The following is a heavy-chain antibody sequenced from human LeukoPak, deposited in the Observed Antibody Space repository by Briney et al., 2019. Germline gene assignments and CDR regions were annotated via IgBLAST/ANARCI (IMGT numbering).Heavy chain of an antibody. Sequence: SETLSLTCTVSGGSISSYYWSWIRQPAGKGLEWIGRIYTSGSTNYNPSLKSRVAMSVDTSKNQFSLKLSSVTAADTAVYHCARDLIVSFAYYYYMDVWGKGTTVTVSS. CDR3: ARDLIVSFAYYYYMDV. D-gene: IGHD3-22*01. CDR2: IYTSGST. J-gene: IGHJ6*03. V-gene: IGHV4-4*07. CDR1: GGSISSYY.